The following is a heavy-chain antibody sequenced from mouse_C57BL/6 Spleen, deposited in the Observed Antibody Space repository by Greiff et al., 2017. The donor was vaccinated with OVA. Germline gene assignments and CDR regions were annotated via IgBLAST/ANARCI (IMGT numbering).Heavy chain of an antibody. CDR1: GFTFSDYY. CDR2: INYDGSST. Sequence: EVQRVESEGGLVQPGSSMKLSCTASGFTFSDYYMAWVRQVPEKGLEWVANINYDGSSTYYLDSLKSRFIISRDNAKNILYLQMSSLKSEDTATYYCARDRGYHGYFDVWGTGTTVTVSS. CDR3: ARDRGYHGYFDV. D-gene: IGHD2-2*01. J-gene: IGHJ1*03. V-gene: IGHV5-16*01.